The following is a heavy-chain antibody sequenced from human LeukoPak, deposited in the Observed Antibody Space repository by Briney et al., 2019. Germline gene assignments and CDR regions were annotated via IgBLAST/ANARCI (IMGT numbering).Heavy chain of an antibody. CDR1: GFTFSSYG. J-gene: IGHJ4*02. D-gene: IGHD3-16*01. Sequence: PGGSLRLSCAASGFTFSSYGMSWVRQAPGKGLEWVSATSGSGGSTYYADSVKGRFTISRDNSKNTLYLQMNSLRVEDTAVYYCAKVPPRGSYLDYWGQGTLVTVSS. V-gene: IGHV3-23*01. CDR2: TSGSGGST. CDR3: AKVPPRGSYLDY.